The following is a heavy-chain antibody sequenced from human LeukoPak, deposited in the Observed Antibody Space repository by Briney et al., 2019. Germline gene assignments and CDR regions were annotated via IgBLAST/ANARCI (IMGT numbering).Heavy chain of an antibody. J-gene: IGHJ6*03. CDR2: ISYDGSNK. CDR3: AREAVNYYMDV. D-gene: IGHD4-23*01. V-gene: IGHV3-30-3*01. Sequence: GRSLRLSCAASGFTFSSYAMHWVRQAPGKGLEWVAVISYDGSNKYYADSVKGRFTISSDNSKNTLYLQMNSLRAEDTAVYYCAREAVNYYMDVWGKRTTVTVSS. CDR1: GFTFSSYA.